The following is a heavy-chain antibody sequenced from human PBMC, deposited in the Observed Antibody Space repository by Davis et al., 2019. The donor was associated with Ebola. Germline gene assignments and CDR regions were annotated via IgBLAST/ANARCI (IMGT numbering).Heavy chain of an antibody. CDR1: GFTFSSYS. J-gene: IGHJ4*02. D-gene: IGHD4-11*01. CDR3: ARVEYSNYGAYFDY. Sequence: GGSLRLSCAASGFTFSSYSMNWVRQAPGKGLEWVSSISSSGSTIYYADSVKGRFTISRDNAKNSLYLQMNSLRAEDTAVYYCARVEYSNYGAYFDYWGQGTLVTVSS. CDR2: ISSSGSTI. V-gene: IGHV3-21*04.